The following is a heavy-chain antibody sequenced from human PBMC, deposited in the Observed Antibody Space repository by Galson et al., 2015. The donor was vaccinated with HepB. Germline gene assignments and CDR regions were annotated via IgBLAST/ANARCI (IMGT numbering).Heavy chain of an antibody. CDR2: IYYSGST. V-gene: IGHV4-31*03. CDR3: ARLAPGEYSSSLLKYYFDY. CDR1: GGSISSGGYY. J-gene: IGHJ4*02. Sequence: TLSLTCTVSGGSISSGGYYWSWIRQHPGKGLEWIGYIYYSGSTYYNPSLKSRVTISVDTSKNQFSLKLSSVTASDTAMYYCARLAPGEYSSSLLKYYFDYWGQGTLVTVSS. D-gene: IGHD6-6*01.